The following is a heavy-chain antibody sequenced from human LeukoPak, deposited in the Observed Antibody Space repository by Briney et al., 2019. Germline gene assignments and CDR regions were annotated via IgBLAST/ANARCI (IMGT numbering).Heavy chain of an antibody. V-gene: IGHV3-33*01. CDR2: IWYDGSNK. Sequence: GGSLRLSSAASGFTFSSYGMHWVRQAPGKGLEWVAVIWYDGSNKYYADSVKGRFTISRDNSKNTLYLQMNSLRAEDTAVYYCARNRVPTTYYYGMDVWGQGTTVTVSS. CDR1: GFTFSSYG. CDR3: ARNRVPTTYYYGMDV. D-gene: IGHD4/OR15-4a*01. J-gene: IGHJ6*02.